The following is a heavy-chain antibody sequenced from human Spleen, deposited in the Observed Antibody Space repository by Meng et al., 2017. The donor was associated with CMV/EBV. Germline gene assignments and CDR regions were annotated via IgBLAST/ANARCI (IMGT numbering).Heavy chain of an antibody. D-gene: IGHD3-22*01. CDR1: GGSISSYD. V-gene: IGHV4-4*07. J-gene: IGHJ5*02. Sequence: VQVPGSVLETCEPSTTLSLTCTVSGGSISSYDWSWIRQPAGKGLEWIGRIYTSGSTNYNPSLKSRVTMSVDTSKNQFSLKLSSVTAADTAVYYCARDYPSMIGFWRRMNWFDPWGQGTLVTVSS. CDR2: IYTSGST. CDR3: ARDYPSMIGFWRRMNWFDP.